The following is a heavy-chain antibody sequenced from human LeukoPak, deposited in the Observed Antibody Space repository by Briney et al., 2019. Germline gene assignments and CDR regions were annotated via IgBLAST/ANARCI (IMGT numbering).Heavy chain of an antibody. V-gene: IGHV5-51*01. D-gene: IGHD5-12*01. Sequence: GESLKISCKGSGYSFNSYWIGWVRQMPGKGLYWMGIIYPGDSDTRYSPSFQGQVTISADKSISTAYLQWSSLKASDTAMYYCARYSGYDWRGYYYYGMDVWGQGTTVTVSS. CDR3: ARYSGYDWRGYYYYGMDV. CDR2: IYPGDSDT. J-gene: IGHJ6*02. CDR1: GYSFNSYW.